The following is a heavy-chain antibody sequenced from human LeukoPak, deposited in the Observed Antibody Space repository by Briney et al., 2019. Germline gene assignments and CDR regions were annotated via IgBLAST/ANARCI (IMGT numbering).Heavy chain of an antibody. CDR1: GFSFDTYN. J-gene: IGHJ6*03. CDR2: VRSYSSYI. V-gene: IGHV3-21*01. Sequence: GGSLRLSCATSGFSFDTYNFNWVRQAPGKGLEWVATVRSYSSYIHYADSVKGRFTISRDDAKKFLYLQMNTLRAEDTAVYYCARFSEVYYYVDVWGTGTTVTVSS. CDR3: ARFSEVYYYVDV. D-gene: IGHD2/OR15-2a*01.